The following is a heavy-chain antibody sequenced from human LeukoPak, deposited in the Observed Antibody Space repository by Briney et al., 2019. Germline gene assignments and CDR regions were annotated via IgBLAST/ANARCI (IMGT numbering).Heavy chain of an antibody. CDR1: GGSISSYY. CDR2: IYTSGST. CDR3: ARDQPHWYFDL. Sequence: SETLLTCTVSGGSISSYYWSWIRQPAGKGLEWIGRIYTSGSTNYNPSLKSRVTMSVDTYKNQFSLRLSSVTAADTAVYYCARDQPHWYFDLWGRGTLVTVSS. V-gene: IGHV4-4*07. J-gene: IGHJ2*01.